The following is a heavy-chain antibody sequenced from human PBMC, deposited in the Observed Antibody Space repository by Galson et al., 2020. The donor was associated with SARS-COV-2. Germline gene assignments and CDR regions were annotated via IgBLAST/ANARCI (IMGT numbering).Heavy chain of an antibody. CDR1: GFPFSTYS. Sequence: NSGGSLRLSCAASGFPFSTYSMNWVRLAPGKGLEWVSSISTSSSYTYYVDSVKGRFSIPRDNPRNSLYLQMNSLRAEDTAVYYCARDEGIRGYNNCRLYYGMDVWGQGTTVTGSS. V-gene: IGHV3-21*01. J-gene: IGHJ6*02. CDR3: ARDEGIRGYNNCRLYYGMDV. D-gene: IGHD5-18*01. CDR2: ISTSSSYT.